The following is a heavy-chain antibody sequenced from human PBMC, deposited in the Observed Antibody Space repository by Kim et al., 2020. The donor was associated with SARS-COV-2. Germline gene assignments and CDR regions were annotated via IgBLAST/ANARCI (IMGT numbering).Heavy chain of an antibody. CDR2: INSDGTNI. Sequence: GGSLRLSCAASRFTFSTYWMHWVRQAPGKGPVWVSRINSDGTNINYADSVKGRFTISRDNAKNTLYLQMNSLRAEDTAVYYCVRGGATVVTPGSNWYFELWGRGTLVTVSS. J-gene: IGHJ2*01. CDR1: RFTFSTYW. CDR3: VRGGATVVTPGSNWYFEL. V-gene: IGHV3-74*01. D-gene: IGHD4-17*01.